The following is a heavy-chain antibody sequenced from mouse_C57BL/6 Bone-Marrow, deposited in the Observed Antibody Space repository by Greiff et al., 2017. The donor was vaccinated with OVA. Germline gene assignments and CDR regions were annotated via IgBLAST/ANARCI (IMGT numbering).Heavy chain of an antibody. CDR1: GFTFSSYG. Sequence: EVQVVESGGDLVKPGGSLKLSCAASGFTFSSYGMSWVRQTPDKRLEWVATISSGGSYTYYPDSVKGRFTISRDNAKNTLYLQLSSLKSEDSAMYDGARHTLWLRRGDYAMDYWGQGTSVTVSS. CDR2: ISSGGSYT. CDR3: ARHTLWLRRGDYAMDY. J-gene: IGHJ4*01. D-gene: IGHD2-2*01. V-gene: IGHV5-6*01.